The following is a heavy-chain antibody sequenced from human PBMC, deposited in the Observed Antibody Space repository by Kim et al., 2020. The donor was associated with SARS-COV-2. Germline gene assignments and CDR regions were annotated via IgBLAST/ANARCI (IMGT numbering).Heavy chain of an antibody. Sequence: SETLSLTCAVYGGSFSGYYWSWIRQPPGKGLEWIGEINHSGSTNYNPSLKSRVTISVDTSKNQFSLKLSSVTAADTAVYYCARCGGSWYVRWFDPWGQGTLVTVSS. CDR1: GGSFSGYY. CDR3: ARCGGSWYVRWFDP. D-gene: IGHD6-13*01. CDR2: INHSGST. V-gene: IGHV4-34*01. J-gene: IGHJ5*02.